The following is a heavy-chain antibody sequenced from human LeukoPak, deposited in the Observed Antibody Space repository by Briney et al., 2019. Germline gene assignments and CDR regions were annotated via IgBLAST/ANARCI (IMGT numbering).Heavy chain of an antibody. J-gene: IGHJ3*02. V-gene: IGHV3-23*01. CDR2: ISGSGGST. CDR3: ARHVEVVSGYDAFDI. CDR1: GXTFSSYA. Sequence: GGSLRLSCAASGXTFSSYAMSWVRQAPGKGLEWVSAISGSGGSTYYADSVKGRFTISRDNSKNTLYLQMNSLRAEDTAIYYCARHVEVVSGYDAFDIWGQGTTVTVSS. D-gene: IGHD2-21*01.